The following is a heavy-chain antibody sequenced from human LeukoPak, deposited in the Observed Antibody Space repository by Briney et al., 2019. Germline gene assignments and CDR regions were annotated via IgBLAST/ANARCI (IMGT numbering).Heavy chain of an antibody. CDR1: GFTFSSYG. CDR3: ARDRGYSNFDY. Sequence: GGSLRHSCAASGFTFSSYGMNCVRQAPGEGLEWVSYISSSSSTMYYADSVKGRFTISRDNAKNSLYLQMNSLRAEDTAVYYCARDRGYSNFDYWGQGTLLTVSS. V-gene: IGHV3-48*04. J-gene: IGHJ4*02. D-gene: IGHD4-11*01. CDR2: ISSSSSTM.